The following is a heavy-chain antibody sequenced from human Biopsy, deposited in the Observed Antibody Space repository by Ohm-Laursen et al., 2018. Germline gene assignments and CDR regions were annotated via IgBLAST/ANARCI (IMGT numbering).Heavy chain of an antibody. CDR1: GDAFLGYY. V-gene: IGHV1-2*02. CDR3: ARDLLEWSLPS. J-gene: IGHJ4*02. CDR2: IYPNSGDT. D-gene: IGHD3-3*01. Sequence: GASVKVSCKASGDAFLGYYLHWVRQAPGQGLEWMGSIYPNSGDTDFAQKFQGRVSMTRDTSVSTAYLELSSLRSDDTAIYYYARDLLEWSLPSWGQGTLVTVSS.